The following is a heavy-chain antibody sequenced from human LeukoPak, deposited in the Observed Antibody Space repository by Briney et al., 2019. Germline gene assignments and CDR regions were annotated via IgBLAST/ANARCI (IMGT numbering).Heavy chain of an antibody. Sequence: SDTLSLTCTVSGGSISSGGYYWSWIRQHPGKGLEWIGYIYYSGSTYYNPSLKSRVTISVDTSKNQFSLKLSSVTAADTAVYYCARGSLTYYDSSGYYYRAFDIWGQGTMVTVSS. J-gene: IGHJ3*02. D-gene: IGHD3-22*01. V-gene: IGHV4-31*03. CDR1: GGSISSGGYY. CDR3: ARGSLTYYDSSGYYYRAFDI. CDR2: IYYSGST.